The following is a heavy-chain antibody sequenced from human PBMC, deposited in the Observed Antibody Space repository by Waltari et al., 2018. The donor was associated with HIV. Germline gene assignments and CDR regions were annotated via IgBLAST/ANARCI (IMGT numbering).Heavy chain of an antibody. D-gene: IGHD2-2*01. CDR3: ARVRGNIVVVPAAPSTVTTWDYFDY. J-gene: IGHJ4*02. CDR2: IYYSGST. CDR1: GGSISSSSYY. V-gene: IGHV4-39*07. Sequence: QLQLQESGPGLVKPSETLSLTCTVYGGSISSSSYYWGWIRQPPGKGLEWIGSIYYSGSTYYNPSLKSRVTISVDTSKNQFSLKLSSVTAADTAVYYCARVRGNIVVVPAAPSTVTTWDYFDYWGQGTLVTVSS.